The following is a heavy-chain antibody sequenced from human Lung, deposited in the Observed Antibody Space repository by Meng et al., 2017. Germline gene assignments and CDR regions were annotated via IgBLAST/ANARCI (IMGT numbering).Heavy chain of an antibody. V-gene: IGHV4-34*01. D-gene: IGHD4-11*01. CDR2: INHSGST. CDR1: GGSFRDCY. Sequence: VQSQQGGACLFKLPETLTLPCVVSGGSFRDCYWSWIRQPPGKGLEWIGEINHSGSTNYNPSLESRATISVDTSQNNLSLKLSSVTAADSAVYYCARGPTTMAHDFDYWGQGTLVTVSS. J-gene: IGHJ4*02. CDR3: ARGPTTMAHDFDY.